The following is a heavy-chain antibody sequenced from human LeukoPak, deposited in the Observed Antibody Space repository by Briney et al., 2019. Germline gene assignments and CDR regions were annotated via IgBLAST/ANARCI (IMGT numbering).Heavy chain of an antibody. Sequence: GESLKISCKGSGYSFSNYWIGWVRQVPGKGLEWMGIIYPGDSDTTYSPSFQGQVTISADKSISTAYLQWSSLTASDTAMYYCARLSQIQAAAGTCDYWGQGTLVTVSS. D-gene: IGHD6-13*01. V-gene: IGHV5-51*01. CDR3: ARLSQIQAAAGTCDY. CDR2: IYPGDSDT. CDR1: GYSFSNYW. J-gene: IGHJ4*02.